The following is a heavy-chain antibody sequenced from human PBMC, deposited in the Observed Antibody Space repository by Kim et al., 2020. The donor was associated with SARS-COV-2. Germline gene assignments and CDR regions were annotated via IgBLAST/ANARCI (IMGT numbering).Heavy chain of an antibody. CDR3: AKAVADPYYYYGMDV. V-gene: IGHV3-9*01. J-gene: IGHJ6*02. D-gene: IGHD6-19*01. CDR1: GFTFDDYA. CDR2: ISWNSGSI. Sequence: GGSLRLSCAASGFTFDDYAMHWVRQAPGKGLEWVSGISWNSGSIGYADSVKGRFTISRDNAKNSLYLQMNSLRAEDTALYYCAKAVADPYYYYGMDVWGQGTTVTVSS.